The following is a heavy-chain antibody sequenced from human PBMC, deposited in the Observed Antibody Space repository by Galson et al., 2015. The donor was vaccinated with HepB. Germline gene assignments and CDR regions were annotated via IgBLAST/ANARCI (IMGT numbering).Heavy chain of an antibody. Sequence: SLRLSCAASGFTFSSYAMHWVRQAPGKGLEWVAVITYDGSNKYYADSVKGRFTISRDNSKNTLYLQMNSLRAEDTAVYYCARESSATWYFDLWGRGTLVTVSS. J-gene: IGHJ2*01. CDR1: GFTFSSYA. V-gene: IGHV3-30*04. CDR3: ARESSATWYFDL. D-gene: IGHD1-26*01. CDR2: ITYDGSNK.